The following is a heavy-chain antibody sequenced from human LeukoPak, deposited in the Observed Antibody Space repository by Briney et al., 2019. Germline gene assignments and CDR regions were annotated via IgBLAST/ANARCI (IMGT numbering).Heavy chain of an antibody. V-gene: IGHV3-48*01. CDR3: ARWDIAARPS. Sequence: GGSLTLSCSASGFTFSSYSMNWVGQAPGKGREWVSYISSSSSTIYYADSVKGRFTISRDNAKHSLYLQMNSLRAEDTAVYYCARWDIAARPSWGQGTLVTVSS. CDR2: ISSSSSTI. CDR1: GFTFSSYS. D-gene: IGHD6-6*01. J-gene: IGHJ4*02.